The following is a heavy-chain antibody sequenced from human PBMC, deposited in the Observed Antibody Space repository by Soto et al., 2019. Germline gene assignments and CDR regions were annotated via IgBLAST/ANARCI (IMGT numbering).Heavy chain of an antibody. CDR2: ISDSGGTS. J-gene: IGHJ4*02. D-gene: IGHD1-26*01. CDR3: AKRPRALLTFDY. CDR1: GFIFSNYV. V-gene: IGHV3-23*04. Sequence: EVQLVDSGGGLVQPGGSLRLSCAASGFIFSNYVMSWVRQAPGKGLEWVSSISDSGGTSYYADSVKGRFTISRDNSKNTQYMQMSSLGAEDTALYYCAKRPRALLTFDYWGQGTLVTVSS.